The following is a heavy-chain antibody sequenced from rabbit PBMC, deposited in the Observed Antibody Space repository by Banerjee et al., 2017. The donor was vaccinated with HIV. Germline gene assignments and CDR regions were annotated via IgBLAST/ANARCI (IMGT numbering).Heavy chain of an antibody. CDR3: ARGIDWALQL. D-gene: IGHD2-1*01. CDR1: GFSFSSSYY. V-gene: IGHV1S40*01. CDR2: IFAGTGGTT. Sequence: QSLEESGGDLVKPGASLTLTCTASGFSFSSSYYMCWVRQAPGKGLEWIACIFAGTGGTTYYASWAKGRFTISKTSSTTVTLQMTSLTPADTATYFCARGIDWALQLWGPGTLVTVS. J-gene: IGHJ4*01.